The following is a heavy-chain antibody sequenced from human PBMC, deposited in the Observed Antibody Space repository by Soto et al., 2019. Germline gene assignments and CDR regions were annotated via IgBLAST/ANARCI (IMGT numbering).Heavy chain of an antibody. J-gene: IGHJ4*02. D-gene: IGHD4-4*01. CDR1: GFTFTTYA. V-gene: IGHV3-23*01. CDR2: LSQTGGTP. CDR3: AKLAPSTYSNYRED. Sequence: EVHLLESGGGLVQLGGSLRLSCAASGFTFTTYAMSWVRQAPGKGLEWVSTLSQTGGTPYYPDSVKGRFTISRDNSKNTLYLQMNILRAEDTAVYYCAKLAPSTYSNYREDWGQGTLVTVSS.